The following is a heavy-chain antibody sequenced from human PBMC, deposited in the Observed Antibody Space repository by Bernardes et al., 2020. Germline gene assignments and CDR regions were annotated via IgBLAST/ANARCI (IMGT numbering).Heavy chain of an antibody. J-gene: IGHJ4*02. Sequence: SGVTLSNPTHTLTLTCTFSAFSLSTSGVGVGWIRQPPGKALEWLALIYWDDDKRYSPSLKSRLTITKDTSKNQVVLTMTNMDPVDTATYYCAHRRSGIAVFDYWGEGTLVTVSS. CDR3: AHRRSGIAVFDY. V-gene: IGHV2-5*02. D-gene: IGHD6-19*01. CDR2: IYWDDDK. CDR1: AFSLSTSGVG.